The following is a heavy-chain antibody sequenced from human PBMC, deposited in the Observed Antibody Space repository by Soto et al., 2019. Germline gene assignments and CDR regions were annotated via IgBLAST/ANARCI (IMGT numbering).Heavy chain of an antibody. CDR1: GFTFNNDA. J-gene: IGHJ4*02. D-gene: IGHD3-3*01. CDR2: ISGSGGST. V-gene: IGHV3-23*01. CDR3: AKDVKGDFWSGYFDY. Sequence: EVQLLESGGGLVQPGGSLRLSCAASGFTFNNDALSWVRQAPGKGLEWVSAISGSGGSTYSADSVKGRFTISRDNSKNTLYLQMNSLRAEDTAVYYCAKDVKGDFWSGYFDYWGQGTLVTVSS.